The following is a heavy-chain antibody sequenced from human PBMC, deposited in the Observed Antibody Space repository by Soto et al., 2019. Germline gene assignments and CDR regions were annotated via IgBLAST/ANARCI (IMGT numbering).Heavy chain of an antibody. J-gene: IGHJ5*02. CDR1: GFTFDDYG. CDR3: ARDSSIAYSSGWFTR. CDR2: INWNGGST. D-gene: IGHD6-19*01. V-gene: IGHV3-20*01. Sequence: GGSLRLSCAASGFTFDDYGMSWVRQAPGKGLEWVSGINWNGGSTGYADSVKGRFTISRDNAKNSLYLQMNSLRAEDTALYHCARDSSIAYSSGWFTRWGQGTLVTVSS.